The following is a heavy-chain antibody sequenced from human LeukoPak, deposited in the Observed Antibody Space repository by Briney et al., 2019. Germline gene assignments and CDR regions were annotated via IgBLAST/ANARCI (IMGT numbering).Heavy chain of an antibody. D-gene: IGHD7-27*01. CDR3: ARSRGDHNWYFDL. Sequence: TSETLSLTCTVSGGSVSSSGYYWAWIRQPPGEGLEWIGTIYYSGSTYYNPSLKSRVTISVDTSKNQFSLKLSSVTAADTAVYYCARSRGDHNWYFDLWGRGTLVTVSS. V-gene: IGHV4-39*07. CDR2: IYYSGST. CDR1: GGSVSSSGYY. J-gene: IGHJ2*01.